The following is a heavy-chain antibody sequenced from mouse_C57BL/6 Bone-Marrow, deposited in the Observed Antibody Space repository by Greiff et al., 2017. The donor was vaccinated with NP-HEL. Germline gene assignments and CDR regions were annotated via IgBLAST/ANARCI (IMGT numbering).Heavy chain of an antibody. CDR1: GFTFSDYY. CDR3: SRHGSYYGSRGGFDY. Sequence: DVKLVESGGGLVQPGGSLKLSCAASGFTFSDYYMYWVRQTPEKRLEWVAYISNGGGSTYYPDTVKGRFTIYRDNAKNSLYLQMSRLKSEDTAMYYSSRHGSYYGSRGGFDYWGQGTTLTVSS. J-gene: IGHJ2*01. D-gene: IGHD1-1*01. V-gene: IGHV5-12*01. CDR2: ISNGGGST.